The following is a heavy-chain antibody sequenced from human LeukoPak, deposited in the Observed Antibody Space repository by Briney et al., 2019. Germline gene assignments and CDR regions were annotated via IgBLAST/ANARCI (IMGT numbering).Heavy chain of an antibody. V-gene: IGHV3-9*01. CDR1: GFTLDDYA. Sequence: GRSLRLSCAASGFTLDDYAMHWVRQAPGKGLEWVSGISWNSGSIGYADSVKGRFTISRDNAKNSLYLQMNSLRAEDTALYYCAKDIGGSYYFNAFDIWGQGTMVTVSS. CDR2: ISWNSGSI. D-gene: IGHD1-26*01. CDR3: AKDIGGSYYFNAFDI. J-gene: IGHJ3*02.